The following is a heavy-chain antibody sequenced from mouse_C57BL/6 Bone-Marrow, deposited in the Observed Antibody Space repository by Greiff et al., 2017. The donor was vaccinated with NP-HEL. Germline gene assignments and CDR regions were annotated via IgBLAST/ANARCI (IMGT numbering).Heavy chain of an antibody. CDR2: ISYSGST. CDR3: ARECYDSNYEGVAY. V-gene: IGHV3-1*01. Sequence: EVKLVESGPGMVKPSQSLSLTCTVTGYSITSGYDWHWIRHFPGNKLEWMGYISYSGSTNYNPSLKSRISITHDTSKNHFFLKLNSVTTEDTATYYCARECYDSNYEGVAYWGQGTLVTVSA. J-gene: IGHJ3*01. CDR1: GYSITSGYD. D-gene: IGHD2-5*01.